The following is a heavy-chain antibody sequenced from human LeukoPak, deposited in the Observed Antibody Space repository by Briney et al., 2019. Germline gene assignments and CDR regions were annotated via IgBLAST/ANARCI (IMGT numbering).Heavy chain of an antibody. CDR1: GFTFSSYS. Sequence: GGSLRLSCAASGFTFSSYSMNWVRQAPGKGLEWVSSISSSSYIYYADSVKGRFTISRDNAKNSLYLQMNSLRAEDTAVYYCARLDYYDSSGYYYRAGDYWGQGTLVTVSS. CDR3: ARLDYYDSSGYYYRAGDY. V-gene: IGHV3-21*01. J-gene: IGHJ4*02. D-gene: IGHD3-22*01. CDR2: ISSSSYI.